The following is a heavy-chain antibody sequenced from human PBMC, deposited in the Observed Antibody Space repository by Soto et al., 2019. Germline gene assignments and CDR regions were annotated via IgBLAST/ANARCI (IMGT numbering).Heavy chain of an antibody. CDR3: ARIAVVAATRSPWFDP. V-gene: IGHV1-3*01. CDR1: GYTFTSYA. Sequence: ASVKFSCKASGYTFTSYAMHWVRQAPGQRLEWMGWINAGNGNTKYSQKFQGRVTITRDTSASTAYMELSSLRSEDTAVYYCARIAVVAATRSPWFDPWGQGTLVTVSS. CDR2: INAGNGNT. J-gene: IGHJ5*02. D-gene: IGHD2-15*01.